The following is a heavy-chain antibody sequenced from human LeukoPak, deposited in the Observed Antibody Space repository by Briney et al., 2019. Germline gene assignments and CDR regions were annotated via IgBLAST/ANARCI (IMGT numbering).Heavy chain of an antibody. V-gene: IGHV4-61*01. Sequence: SETLSLTCTVSGDSVSGGSYYWAWIRQPPGKGLVWLGYIYYGGSTTYSSSLKSRVTISVDTSKNQAPLKLDSVTAADTAMYYCARVYIPLPAFDPWGQGTLVTVSS. J-gene: IGHJ5*02. CDR1: GDSVSGGSYY. CDR2: IYYGGST. D-gene: IGHD2-21*01. CDR3: ARVYIPLPAFDP.